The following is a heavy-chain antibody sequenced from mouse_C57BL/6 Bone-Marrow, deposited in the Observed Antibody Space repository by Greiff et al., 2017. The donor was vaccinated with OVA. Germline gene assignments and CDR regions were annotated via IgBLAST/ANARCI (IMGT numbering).Heavy chain of an antibody. CDR1: GYSITSGYY. Sequence: ESGPGLVKPSQSLSLTCSVTGYSITSGYYWNWIRQFPGNKLEWMGYISYDGSNNYNPSLKNRISITRDTSKNQFFLKLNSVTTEDTATYYCASTTNYYGSSYSFAYWGQGTLVTVSA. CDR3: ASTTNYYGSSYSFAY. CDR2: ISYDGSN. D-gene: IGHD1-1*01. V-gene: IGHV3-6*01. J-gene: IGHJ3*01.